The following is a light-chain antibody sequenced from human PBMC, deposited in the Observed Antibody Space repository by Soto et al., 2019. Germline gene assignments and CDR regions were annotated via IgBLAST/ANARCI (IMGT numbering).Light chain of an antibody. CDR1: QSVNTY. CDR3: QQRSSWPLS. Sequence: VLTQSPVTLSLSPGDSATLSCRASQSVNTYLAWYQQKPGQAPRLLIYDASNRATGIPVRFSGSGSGTDFTLTISSLEPEDFAVYYCQQRSSWPLSFGGGTKVDTK. J-gene: IGKJ4*01. CDR2: DAS. V-gene: IGKV3-11*01.